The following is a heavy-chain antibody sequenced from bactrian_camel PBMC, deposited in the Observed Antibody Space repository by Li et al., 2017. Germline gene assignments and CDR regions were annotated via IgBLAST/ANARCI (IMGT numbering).Heavy chain of an antibody. J-gene: IGHJ4*01. CDR2: MIDGDGRT. CDR3: AAGPADLSDLALQLDPDEYNY. D-gene: IGHD1*01. V-gene: IGHV3S44*01. CDR1: GSTSSSYC. Sequence: DVQLVESGGKSVQTGGSLRLSCAVSGSTSSSYCMGWFRQATKEREGVAMIDGDGRTTFADSVKGRFSISIDNANNLHYLQMDSLRPEDSGMYYCAAGPADLSDLALQLDPDEYNYWGQGTQVTVS.